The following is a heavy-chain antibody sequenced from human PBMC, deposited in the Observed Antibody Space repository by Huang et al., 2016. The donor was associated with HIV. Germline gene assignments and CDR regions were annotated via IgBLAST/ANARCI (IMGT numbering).Heavy chain of an antibody. Sequence: EVQLVDSGGGLVKPGGSLRLSCAASGVSLDSFNMFWVRQTPAMGMQWVASISPSSSFIEYADSVKGRFSISRDNAKNSLYLQMNSLRGEDTAVYYCVKDRGQQLSPFDSWGQGTLVTVSS. CDR2: ISPSSSFI. V-gene: IGHV3-21*01. J-gene: IGHJ4*02. D-gene: IGHD6-13*01. CDR3: VKDRGQQLSPFDS. CDR1: GVSLDSFN.